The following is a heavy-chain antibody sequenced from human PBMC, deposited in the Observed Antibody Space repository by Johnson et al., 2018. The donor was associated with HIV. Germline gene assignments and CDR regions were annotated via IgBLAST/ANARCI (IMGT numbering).Heavy chain of an antibody. D-gene: IGHD1-1*01. CDR1: GFTFSSYA. Sequence: QVQLVESGGGVVQPGRSLRLSCAASGFTFSSYAMHWVRQAPGKGLEWVAVIWFDGSNKYYADSVKGRFTLSRDNSKNTLYLQMNSLRAEDTAVYCCAKGGHWTGTTHGDAFDIWGQGTMVTVSS. CDR3: AKGGHWTGTTHGDAFDI. CDR2: IWFDGSNK. J-gene: IGHJ3*02. V-gene: IGHV3-33*06.